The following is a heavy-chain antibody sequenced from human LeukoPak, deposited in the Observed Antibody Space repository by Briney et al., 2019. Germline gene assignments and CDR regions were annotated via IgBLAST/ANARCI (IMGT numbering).Heavy chain of an antibody. Sequence: GGSLRLSCAGSGIIFSNYATHWVRQGPGKGLECISTISSDGGSTYYANSVKGRFTISRDNSKNTLYLQMGSLRAEDMAVYYCARGRQGAKTRYFDLWGRGTRVTVSS. CDR1: GIIFSNYA. V-gene: IGHV3-64*01. CDR3: ARGRQGAKTRYFDL. D-gene: IGHD1-26*01. J-gene: IGHJ2*01. CDR2: ISSDGGST.